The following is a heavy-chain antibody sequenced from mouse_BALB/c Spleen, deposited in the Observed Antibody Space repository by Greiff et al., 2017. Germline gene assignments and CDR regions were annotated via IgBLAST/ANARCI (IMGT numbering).Heavy chain of an antibody. J-gene: IGHJ4*01. Sequence: QVQLKESGPGLVQPSQSLSITCTVSGFSLTSYGVHWVRQSPGKGLEWLGVIWSGGSTDYNAAFISRLSISKDNSKSQVFFKMNSLQANDTAIYYCARKERYAYYAMDYWGQGTSVTVSS. CDR3: ARKERYAYYAMDY. V-gene: IGHV2-2*02. CDR2: IWSGGST. D-gene: IGHD2-14*01. CDR1: GFSLTSYG.